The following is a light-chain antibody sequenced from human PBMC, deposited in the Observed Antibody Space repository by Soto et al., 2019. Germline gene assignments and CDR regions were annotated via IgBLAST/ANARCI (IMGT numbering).Light chain of an antibody. CDR1: QSFSNNY. CDR3: QQLNSYPLT. J-gene: IGKJ4*01. V-gene: IGKV3-20*01. CDR2: GAS. Sequence: EIVLTQSPGTLSLSPGERATLSCRASQSFSNNYLAWYQQKPGQAPRLLIYGASSRATGIPDRFSGSGSGTDFTLTISSLQPEDFATYYCQQLNSYPLTFGGGTKVDIK.